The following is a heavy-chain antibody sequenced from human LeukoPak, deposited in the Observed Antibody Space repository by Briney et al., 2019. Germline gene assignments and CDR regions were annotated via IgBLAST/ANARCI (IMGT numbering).Heavy chain of an antibody. CDR3: ARDDYYGSGSYYYYYYYMDV. J-gene: IGHJ6*03. V-gene: IGHV3-43D*03. CDR2: ITWDGGNT. D-gene: IGHD3-10*01. CDR1: GFSFDDYA. Sequence: GGSLRLSCAASGFSFDDYAMHWVRQAPGKGLEWVSLITWDGGNTYYADSVKGRFTISRDNSKNSLYLQMNSLRAEDTAVYYCARDDYYGSGSYYYYYYYMDVWGKGTTVTVSS.